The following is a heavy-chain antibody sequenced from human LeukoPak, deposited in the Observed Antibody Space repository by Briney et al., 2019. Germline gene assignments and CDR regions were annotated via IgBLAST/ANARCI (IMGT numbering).Heavy chain of an antibody. J-gene: IGHJ6*03. D-gene: IGHD3-10*01. CDR1: GFSISSGYY. V-gene: IGHV4-38-2*02. Sequence: SETLSLTCTVSGFSISSGYYWGWIRQSPGKGLEWIGTIYHSGSTHYDPSLKSRVTISVDTSKNQFSLKLSSVTAADTAVYYCARKKPGRMLFYYYYYYMDVWGKGTTVTVSS. CDR3: ARKKPGRMLFYYYYYYMDV. CDR2: IYHSGST.